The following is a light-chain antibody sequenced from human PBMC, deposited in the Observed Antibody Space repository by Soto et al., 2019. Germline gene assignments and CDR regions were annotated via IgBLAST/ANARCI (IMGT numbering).Light chain of an antibody. J-gene: IGLJ3*02. CDR3: QSYGSTLRAFWV. Sequence: QSVLTQPPSVSGAPGQRVTISCTGSSSNIGANSDVHWYQQLPGTAPKLLIYNNNNRPSGVPDRFSGSKSGTSASLAITGLQAEDEADYDCQSYGSTLRAFWVFGGGTKLTVL. V-gene: IGLV1-40*01. CDR2: NNN. CDR1: SSNIGANSD.